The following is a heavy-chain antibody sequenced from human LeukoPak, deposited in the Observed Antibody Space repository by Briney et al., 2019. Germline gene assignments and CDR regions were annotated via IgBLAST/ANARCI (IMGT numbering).Heavy chain of an antibody. CDR1: GFTFSSYE. D-gene: IGHD6-6*01. CDR2: ISSSGSTI. Sequence: PGGSLRLSCAASGFTFSSYEMNWVRQAPGKGLEWVSYISSSGSTIYYADSVKGRFTISRDNAKNSLYLQMNSLRAEDTAVYYCGIPPGSSLDYWGQGTLVTVSS. CDR3: GIPPGSSLDY. V-gene: IGHV3-48*03. J-gene: IGHJ4*02.